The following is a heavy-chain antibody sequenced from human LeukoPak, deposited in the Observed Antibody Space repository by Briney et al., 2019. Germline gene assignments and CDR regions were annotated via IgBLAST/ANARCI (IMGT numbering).Heavy chain of an antibody. Sequence: GRSLRLSCAASGFTFDDYAMHWVRQAPGKGLEWVSGISWNSGSIGYADSVKGRFTISRDNAKNSLYLQMNSLRAEDMALYYCAKDIYASLGDATGYFDYWGQGTLVTVSS. D-gene: IGHD3-16*01. J-gene: IGHJ4*02. CDR2: ISWNSGSI. CDR3: AKDIYASLGDATGYFDY. V-gene: IGHV3-9*03. CDR1: GFTFDDYA.